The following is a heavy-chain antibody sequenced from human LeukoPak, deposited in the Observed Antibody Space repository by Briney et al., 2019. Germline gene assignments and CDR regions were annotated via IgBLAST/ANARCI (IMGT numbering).Heavy chain of an antibody. CDR2: IYYSGNT. CDR1: GGSISSDKYF. V-gene: IGHV4-61*01. CDR3: ARAREFSSSSGRAYYFDY. Sequence: PSETLSLTCTVSGGSISSDKYFWIWIRQPPGKGLEWIGYIYYSGNTNSNPSLKSRVTISLDTSKNQFSLKLSSVTAADTAVYYCARAREFSSSSGRAYYFDYWGQGTLVTVSS. D-gene: IGHD6-6*01. J-gene: IGHJ4*02.